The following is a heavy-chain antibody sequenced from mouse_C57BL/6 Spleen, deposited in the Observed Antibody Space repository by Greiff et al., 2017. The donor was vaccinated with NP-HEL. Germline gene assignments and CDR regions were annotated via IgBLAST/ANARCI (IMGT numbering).Heavy chain of an antibody. V-gene: IGHV3-6*01. CDR1: GYSITSGYY. D-gene: IGHD3-3*01. CDR3: AWGPWFAY. CDR2: IRYDGSN. Sequence: EVKLVESGPGLVKPSQSLSLTCSVTGYSITSGYYWNWIRQFPGNKLEWMGYIRYDGSNNYNPSLKNRISITRDTSKNQFFLKLNSVSTEDTATYCCAWGPWFAYWGQGTLVTVSA. J-gene: IGHJ3*01.